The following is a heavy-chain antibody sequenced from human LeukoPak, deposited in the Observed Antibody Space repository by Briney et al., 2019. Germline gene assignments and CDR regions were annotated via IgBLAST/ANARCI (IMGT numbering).Heavy chain of an antibody. J-gene: IGHJ4*02. D-gene: IGHD5-12*01. CDR3: AKDRHSGYEFDC. CDR1: GFTFSSYA. Sequence: GGSLRLSCAASGFTFSSYAMSWVRRAPGKGLEWVSAISGSGGSTYYADSVKGRFTISRDNSKNTLYLQMNSLRAEDTAVYYCAKDRHSGYEFDCWGQGTLVTVSS. V-gene: IGHV3-23*01. CDR2: ISGSGGST.